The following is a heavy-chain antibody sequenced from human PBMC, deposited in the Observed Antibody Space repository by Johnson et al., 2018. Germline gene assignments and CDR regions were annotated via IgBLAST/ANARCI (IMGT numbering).Heavy chain of an antibody. D-gene: IGHD4-17*01. CDR3: ARSSTADSGMDV. CDR1: GFIFSNFG. Sequence: QVQLVESGGGVVQPGRSLRLSCAASGFIFSNFGMHWVRQAPGKGLEWVAVIWYTGNNEHYTESVKGRFTISRDNSKNTLYLQMNSLRVEDTALYFCARSSTADSGMDVWGQGTTVTVSS. J-gene: IGHJ6*02. V-gene: IGHV3-33*01. CDR2: IWYTGNNE.